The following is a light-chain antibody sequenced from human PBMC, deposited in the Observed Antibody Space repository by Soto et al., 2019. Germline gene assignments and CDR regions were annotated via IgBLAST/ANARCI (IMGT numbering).Light chain of an antibody. V-gene: IGLV2-14*03. J-gene: IGLJ1*01. CDR1: SSDVGSYNY. CDR2: EVS. CDR3: NSYTSSGTLYV. Sequence: QSVLTQPASVSGSPGQSITISCTGTSSDVGSYNYVSWYQQHPGKAPKLLIYEVSNRPSGVSNRFSGSKSGNTASLTISGLQAEDEADYYCNSYTSSGTLYVFGTGTKAHRP.